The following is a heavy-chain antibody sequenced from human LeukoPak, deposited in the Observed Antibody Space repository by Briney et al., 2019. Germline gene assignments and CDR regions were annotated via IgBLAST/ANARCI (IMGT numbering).Heavy chain of an antibody. D-gene: IGHD6-13*01. Sequence: GGSLRLSCAASGFTFSSYRMNWVRQAPGKGLEWVSSISSSSSYIYYADSVKSRFTISRDNAKNSLYLQMNTLRAEDTAVYYCGRVLPDSSSYSIYWGQGTLVTVSS. CDR2: ISSSSSYI. CDR3: GRVLPDSSSYSIY. CDR1: GFTFSSYR. J-gene: IGHJ4*02. V-gene: IGHV3-21*01.